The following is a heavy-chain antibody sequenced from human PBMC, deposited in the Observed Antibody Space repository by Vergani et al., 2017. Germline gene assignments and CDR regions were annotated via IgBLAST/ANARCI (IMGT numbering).Heavy chain of an antibody. J-gene: IGHJ4*02. CDR3: ARYLAYCHEGSFAV. D-gene: IGHD2-15*01. CDR2: VLYDGSNE. V-gene: IGHV3-30*02. Sequence: QVQLVQSGGGVVQPGGSLRLFCVASGFTFNRYGMQGVPEAPGKGWEWVAYVLYDGSNEYYEDSVKGRFIVSRDNSNDAMYLQMNSLRTVDTCVYYCARYLAYCHEGSFAVWGQGSVVTVSS. CDR1: GFTFNRYG.